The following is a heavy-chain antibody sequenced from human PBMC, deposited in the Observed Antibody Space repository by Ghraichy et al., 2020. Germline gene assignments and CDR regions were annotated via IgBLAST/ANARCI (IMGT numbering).Heavy chain of an antibody. CDR2: IYPGDSET. V-gene: IGHV5-51*01. CDR3: ARLDSLRKGMGV. J-gene: IGHJ6*02. CDR1: GYYFTSDW. D-gene: IGHD1-14*01. Sequence: GESLNISCKGSGYYFTSDWIGWVRQMPGKGLEWMGIIYPGDSETRYSPSLQGQVTISADKSVNTAYLQWSSLKASDTAMYYCARLDSLRKGMGVWGQGTTVTVSS.